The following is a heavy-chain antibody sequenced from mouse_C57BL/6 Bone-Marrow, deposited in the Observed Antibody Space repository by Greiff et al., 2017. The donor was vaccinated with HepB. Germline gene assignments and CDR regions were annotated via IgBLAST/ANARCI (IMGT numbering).Heavy chain of an antibody. CDR1: GYTFTSYW. CDR3: TGVAPIYSMFAY. J-gene: IGHJ3*01. CDR2: IYPGNSDT. D-gene: IGHD1-1*02. V-gene: IGHV1-5*01. Sequence: VQLQQSGTVLARPGASVKMSCKTSGYTFTSYWMHWVKQRPGQGLEWIGAIYPGNSDTSYNQKFKGKAKLTPVTSASTAYMELSSLTNEDSAVYYCTGVAPIYSMFAYWGQGTLVTVSA.